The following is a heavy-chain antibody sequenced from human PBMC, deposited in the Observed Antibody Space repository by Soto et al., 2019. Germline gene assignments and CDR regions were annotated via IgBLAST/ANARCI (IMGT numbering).Heavy chain of an antibody. D-gene: IGHD5-12*01. CDR2: INPSGGST. J-gene: IGHJ4*02. CDR1: GYTFTSYY. CDR3: ASGRRDGYHSAVCGFDY. Sequence: QVQLVQSGAEVKKPGASVKVSCKASGYTFTSYYMHWVRQAPGQGLEWMGIINPSGGSTSYAQKFQCTVTMTRDTSTSTVYMELSSLRSEDTAVYYCASGRRDGYHSAVCGFDYWGQGTLVTVSS. V-gene: IGHV1-46*01.